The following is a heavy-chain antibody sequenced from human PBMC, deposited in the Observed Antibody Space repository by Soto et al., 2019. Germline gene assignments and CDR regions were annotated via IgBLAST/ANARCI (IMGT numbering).Heavy chain of an antibody. CDR2: INTYSGNT. Sequence: QVQLVQSGAEVKKPGASVKVSCKASDYTFTSYGISWVRQAPGQGLEWMGWINTYSGNTDYARKFQGRGTMTTDTSTSTAYMEKRSLRFADMAVYYCARAAETRYYGMDVWGQGTTVTVSS. CDR3: ARAAETRYYGMDV. J-gene: IGHJ6*02. V-gene: IGHV1-18*03. CDR1: DYTFTSYG.